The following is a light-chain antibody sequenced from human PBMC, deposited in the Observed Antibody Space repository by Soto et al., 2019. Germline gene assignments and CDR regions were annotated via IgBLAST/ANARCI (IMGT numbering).Light chain of an antibody. J-gene: IGKJ1*01. V-gene: IGKV1-5*03. CDR2: KAS. CDR1: QSISSW. CDR3: QQYNSYST. Sequence: DIQMTHSPSTLSASVGDRVTITCRASQSISSWLAWYQQKPGKAPKLLIYKASSLESGVPSRFSGSGSGTEFTLTISSLQPDDFATYYCQQYNSYSTFGQGTRWIS.